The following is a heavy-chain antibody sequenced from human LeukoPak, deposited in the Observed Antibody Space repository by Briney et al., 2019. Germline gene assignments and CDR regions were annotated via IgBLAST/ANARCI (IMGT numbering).Heavy chain of an antibody. CDR1: GGPISSYY. CDR2: LYTSGST. CDR3: ARRSSSWDFDY. Sequence: SETLSLTCTVSGGPISSYYWSWIRQPAGKGLEWIGLLYTSGSTNYNPSLKSRVTMSVDTSKNQFSLKLSSVTAADTAVYYCARRSSSWDFDYWGQGTLVTVSS. V-gene: IGHV4-4*07. J-gene: IGHJ4*02. D-gene: IGHD6-13*01.